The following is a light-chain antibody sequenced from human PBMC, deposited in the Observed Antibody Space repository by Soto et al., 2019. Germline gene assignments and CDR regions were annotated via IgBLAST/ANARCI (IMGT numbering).Light chain of an antibody. CDR3: QQYNNWPPGT. V-gene: IGKV3-15*01. CDR2: GAS. Sequence: EIVMTQSPATLSVSPGERATLSCRASQSVSSNLAWYQQKPGQAPRLLIYGASTRATGIPARFSGSGSGTEFTLTISSLQSEDFAVYYGQQYNNWPPGTFGPGTKVEI. CDR1: QSVSSN. J-gene: IGKJ1*01.